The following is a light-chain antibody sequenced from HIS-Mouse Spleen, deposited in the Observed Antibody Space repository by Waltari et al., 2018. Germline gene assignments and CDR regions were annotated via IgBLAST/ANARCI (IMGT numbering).Light chain of an antibody. CDR2: EGS. CDR1: SSDVGSYTL. J-gene: IGLJ2*01. CDR3: CSYAGSSTVV. Sequence: QSALTQPASVSGSPGPSITISCTGTSSDVGSYTLVSWYQQHPGKAPKPMIYEGSKRPSGVSNRFSGSKSGNTASLTISGLQAEDEADYYCCSYAGSSTVVFGGGTKLTVL. V-gene: IGLV2-23*01.